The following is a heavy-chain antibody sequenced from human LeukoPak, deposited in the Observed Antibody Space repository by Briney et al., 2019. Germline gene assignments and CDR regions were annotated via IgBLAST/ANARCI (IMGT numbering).Heavy chain of an antibody. J-gene: IGHJ4*02. CDR1: GGTFSSYA. Sequence: SVKVSCKASGGTFSSYAISWVRQAPGQGLEWMGGIIPIFGTANYAQKFQGRVTITADESTSTAYMELSSLRSEDTAVYYCARAGYSGSTVLDYWGQGTLITVSS. CDR2: IIPIFGTA. V-gene: IGHV1-69*01. D-gene: IGHD1-26*01. CDR3: ARAGYSGSTVLDY.